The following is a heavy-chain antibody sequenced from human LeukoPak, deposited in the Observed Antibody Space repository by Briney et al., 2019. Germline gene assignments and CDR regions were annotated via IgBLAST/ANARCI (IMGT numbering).Heavy chain of an antibody. Sequence: PGGSLRLSCAASGFTFSNYWMHWVRQGPGKGLLWVSRINFDGRSTMYADSVKGRFTISRDNAKNTLYLQMNSLRAEDTAVYYCTRGHSGYDVDDWGQGTLVTVSS. D-gene: IGHD5-12*01. CDR2: INFDGRST. J-gene: IGHJ4*02. V-gene: IGHV3-74*03. CDR1: GFTFSNYW. CDR3: TRGHSGYDVDD.